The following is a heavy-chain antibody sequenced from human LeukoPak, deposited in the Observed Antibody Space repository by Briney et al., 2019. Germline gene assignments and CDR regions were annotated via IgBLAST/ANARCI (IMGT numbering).Heavy chain of an antibody. CDR1: GGSISSGGNH. J-gene: IGHJ6*02. CDR2: INYSGNA. V-gene: IGHV4-31*03. Sequence: SQTLSLTCTVSGGSISSGGNHWTWIRQNPGKGLEWIGYINYSGNAYYNPSLKSRITISVDTSKNQFSLKLSSVTAADTAMYYCARNELISSNYYYYGMDVWGQGTTVTVSS. CDR3: ARNELISSNYYYYGMDV.